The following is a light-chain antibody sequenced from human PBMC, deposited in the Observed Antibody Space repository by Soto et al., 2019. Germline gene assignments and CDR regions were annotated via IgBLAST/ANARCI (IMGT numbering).Light chain of an antibody. J-gene: IGKJ1*01. CDR3: QKYDSAPWT. Sequence: IQMTQSPSSLSASVGERVIITCRASQGIGNSLAWYQQKAGRAPKLLMHSASTLLSGVPSRFSGSGSGTDFTLTISSLQPEDVATYYCQKYDSAPWTFGQGTKVEIK. CDR2: SAS. V-gene: IGKV1-27*01. CDR1: QGIGNS.